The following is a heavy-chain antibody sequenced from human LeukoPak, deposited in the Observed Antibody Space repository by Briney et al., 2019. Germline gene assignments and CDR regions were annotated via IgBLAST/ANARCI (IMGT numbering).Heavy chain of an antibody. CDR1: GYTLTELS. D-gene: IGHD1-26*01. Sequence: ASVKVSCKVSGYTLTELSMHWVRQAPGKGLEWMGGFDPEDGETIYAQKFQGRVTMPRDMSTSTVYMELSSLRSEDTAVYYCAREVGAVSCYDYWGQGTLVTVSS. CDR3: AREVGAVSCYDY. CDR2: FDPEDGET. J-gene: IGHJ4*02. V-gene: IGHV1-24*01.